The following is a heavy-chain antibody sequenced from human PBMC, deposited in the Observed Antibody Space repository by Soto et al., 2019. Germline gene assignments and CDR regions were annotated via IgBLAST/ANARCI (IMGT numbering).Heavy chain of an antibody. CDR1: GFTFSSYA. CDR2: TSYDGSNK. V-gene: IGHV3-30-3*01. Sequence: QVQLVESGGGVVQPGRSLRLSCAASGFTFSSYAMHWVRQAPGKGLEWVAVTSYDGSNKNHADSVKGRFTISRDNSKNTLSLQMDSLRTVDAAVYYCARERSSELLAFEIWGQGTMVTVSS. CDR3: ARERSSELLAFEI. D-gene: IGHD1-26*01. J-gene: IGHJ3*02.